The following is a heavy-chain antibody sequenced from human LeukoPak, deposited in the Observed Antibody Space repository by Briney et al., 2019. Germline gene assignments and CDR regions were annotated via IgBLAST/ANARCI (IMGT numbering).Heavy chain of an antibody. V-gene: IGHV1-69*13. CDR3: APVGIAAAGTSS. J-gene: IGHJ4*02. Sequence: ASVKVSCKASGYTFTSYAMHWVRQAPGQRLEWMGGIIPIFGTANYAQKFQGRVTITADESTSTAYMELSSLRSEDTAVYYCAPVGIAAAGTSSWGQGTLVTVSS. CDR2: IIPIFGTA. CDR1: GYTFTSYA. D-gene: IGHD6-13*01.